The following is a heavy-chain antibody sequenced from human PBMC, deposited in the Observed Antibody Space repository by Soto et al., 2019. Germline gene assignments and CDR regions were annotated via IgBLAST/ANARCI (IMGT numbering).Heavy chain of an antibody. CDR3: ERALADGMDD. Sequence: AGALRLPCEAWPGFSDRRPWQARGHPPPQNGLEWVANIVEDGTDRYYLHSVTRRFAISRDNARNSMYLQMNSLRLEDTAVYYCERALADGMDDWGQRTTVTVSS. J-gene: IGHJ6*02. CDR2: IVEDGTDR. D-gene: IGHD3-3*02. CDR1: GFSDRRPW. V-gene: IGHV3-7*03.